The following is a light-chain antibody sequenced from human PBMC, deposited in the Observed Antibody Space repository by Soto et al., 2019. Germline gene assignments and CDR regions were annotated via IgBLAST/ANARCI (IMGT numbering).Light chain of an antibody. V-gene: IGKV3-20*01. J-gene: IGKJ5*01. CDR1: QSVRSSH. CDR2: GAS. Sequence: EIALTQSPGTLSLSRGEGATLSCRASQSVRSSHLAWYQQKPGQAPRLLIYGASNRATGIPDRFSGSGSGTDFSLTISSLQSEDFAVYYCQQYNNWPPITFGQGTRLEIK. CDR3: QQYNNWPPIT.